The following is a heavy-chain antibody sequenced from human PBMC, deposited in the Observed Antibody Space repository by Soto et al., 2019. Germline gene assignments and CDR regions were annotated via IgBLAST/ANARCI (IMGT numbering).Heavy chain of an antibody. J-gene: IGHJ6*02. CDR1: GYSFTSCW. Sequence: PGESLKISCKGSGYSFTSCWISWVRQMPGRGLEWMGRIDPSDSYTNYSPSFQGHVTISADKSISTAYLQWSSPKASDTAMYYCARTKYCSGGSGYSDYYYYGMDVWGQGNKVTVAS. CDR3: ARTKYCSGGSGYSDYYYYGMDV. D-gene: IGHD2-15*01. V-gene: IGHV5-10-1*01. CDR2: IDPSDSYT.